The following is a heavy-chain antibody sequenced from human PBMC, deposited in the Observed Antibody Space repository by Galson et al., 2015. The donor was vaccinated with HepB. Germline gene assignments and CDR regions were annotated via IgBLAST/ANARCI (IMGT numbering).Heavy chain of an antibody. CDR2: IWYDGSKD. J-gene: IGHJ4*02. D-gene: IGHD4-11*01. V-gene: IGHV3-33*04. Sequence: SLRLSCAASGNTFSSHGMHWVRQAPGKGLEWVALIWYDGSKDYYADSVKGRFAVSRDNFNNILYLQMNSLRAEDTAVYYCARYYGNYRAFDYWGQGPLVTVSS. CDR3: ARYYGNYRAFDY. CDR1: GNTFSSHG.